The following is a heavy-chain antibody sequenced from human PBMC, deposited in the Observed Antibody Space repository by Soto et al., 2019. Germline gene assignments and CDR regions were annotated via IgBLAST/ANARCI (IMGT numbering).Heavy chain of an antibody. V-gene: IGHV1-18*01. D-gene: IGHD2-21*02. CDR3: ARGDGDTLDY. CDR1: GYTFRNYG. J-gene: IGHJ4*02. CDR2: ITIYYGDT. Sequence: QVQLVQSGAEVKKPGASVTVSCKASGYTFRNYGITWVRQAPGQGLEWMAWITIYYGDTKTAQKYQGRVTVTADTSTSTAHMELRSLTSDDTAVYYCARGDGDTLDYWGQGTLVSVSS.